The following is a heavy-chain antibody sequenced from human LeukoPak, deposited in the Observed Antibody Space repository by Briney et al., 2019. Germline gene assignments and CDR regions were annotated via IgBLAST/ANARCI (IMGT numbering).Heavy chain of an antibody. J-gene: IGHJ4*02. CDR2: ISGDGGST. Sequence: AGGSLRLSCAASGFTFSTHAMSWVRRAPGEGLEWVSAISGDGGSTFYADSVKGRFTISRDNSRNTVFLQTNSLRADDTAVYYCAKARGNPYSYLDSWGQGTLVTVSS. D-gene: IGHD4-23*01. CDR3: AKARGNPYSYLDS. CDR1: GFTFSTHA. V-gene: IGHV3-23*01.